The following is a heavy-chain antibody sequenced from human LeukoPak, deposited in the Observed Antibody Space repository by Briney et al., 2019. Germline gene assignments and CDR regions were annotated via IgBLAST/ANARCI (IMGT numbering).Heavy chain of an antibody. CDR1: EITFSSYA. D-gene: IGHD3-10*01. J-gene: IGHJ4*02. V-gene: IGHV3-23*01. Sequence: GGSLRLSCAASEITFSSYAMSWVRQASGKGLEWVSSISASGSLTYYADSVKGRFTISRDNSKSILFLQMNSLTVEDTAVYFWAKGWFGETLHGPHDYWGQGPLVTVSS. CDR3: AKGWFGETLHGPHDY. CDR2: ISASGSLT.